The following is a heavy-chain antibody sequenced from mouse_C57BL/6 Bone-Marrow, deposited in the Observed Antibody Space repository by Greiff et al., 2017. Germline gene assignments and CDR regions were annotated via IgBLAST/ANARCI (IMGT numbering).Heavy chain of an antibody. J-gene: IGHJ2*01. CDR3: ARSGYYGSCYYFDY. D-gene: IGHD1-1*01. CDR2: IDPSDSET. V-gene: IGHV1-52*01. CDR1: GYTFTSYW. Sequence: QVQLQQPGAELVRPGSSVKLSCKASGYTFTSYWMHWVKQRPIQGLEWIGNIDPSDSETHYNQKFKDKATLTVDKSSSTAYMQLSSLTSEDSAVYYCARSGYYGSCYYFDYWGQGTTLTVSS.